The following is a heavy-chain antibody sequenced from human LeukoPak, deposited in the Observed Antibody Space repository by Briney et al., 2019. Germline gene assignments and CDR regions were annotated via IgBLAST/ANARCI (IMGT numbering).Heavy chain of an antibody. CDR3: ARGRGFGYGIDY. CDR1: GGSISSTSYY. CDR2: IYYSGSS. Sequence: SETLSLTCTVSGGSISSTSYYWVWIRQPPGKGLEWIGSIYYSGSSYYNPSLKSRVTISVDTSKNQFSLRLTSLTAADTAIYYCARGRGFGYGIDYWGQGTLVSVSS. V-gene: IGHV4-39*01. J-gene: IGHJ4*02. D-gene: IGHD5-18*01.